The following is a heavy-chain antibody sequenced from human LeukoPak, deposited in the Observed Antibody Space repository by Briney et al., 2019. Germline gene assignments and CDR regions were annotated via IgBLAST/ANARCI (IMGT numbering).Heavy chain of an antibody. V-gene: IGHV4-59*01. D-gene: IGHD3-3*01. CDR3: ARGPEEVAYYDFWSGYSSWYYGMDV. CDR2: IYYSGST. J-gene: IGHJ6*02. CDR1: GGSISNYY. Sequence: SETLSLTCTVSGGSISNYYWSWIRQPPGKGLEWIGYIYYSGSTKYNPSLKSRVTISVDTSKNQFSLKLSSVTAADTAVYYCARGPEEVAYYDFWSGYSSWYYGMDVWGQGTTVTVSS.